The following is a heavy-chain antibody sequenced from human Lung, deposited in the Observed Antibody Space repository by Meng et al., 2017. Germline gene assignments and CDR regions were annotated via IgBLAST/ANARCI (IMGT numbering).Heavy chain of an antibody. CDR1: GGSVSSGSYY. J-gene: IGHJ4*02. Sequence: GSLRPSCTVSGGSVSSGSYYWSWILQPPGKGLEWIGYIYYSGSTNYNPSLKSRVTISVDASKSQFSLKLVSVTAADPAVYYCARTNDFWSGQYFDYWGQGTLVTVSS. D-gene: IGHD3-3*01. CDR3: ARTNDFWSGQYFDY. CDR2: IYYSGST. V-gene: IGHV4-61*01.